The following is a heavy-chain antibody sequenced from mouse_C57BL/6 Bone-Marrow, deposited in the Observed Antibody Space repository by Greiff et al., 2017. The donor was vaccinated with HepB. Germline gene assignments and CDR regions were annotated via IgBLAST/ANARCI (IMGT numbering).Heavy chain of an antibody. J-gene: IGHJ2*01. CDR2: IYPRSGNT. D-gene: IGHD3-1*01. CDR3: ARRAVVAPPAY. V-gene: IGHV1-81*01. CDR1: GYTFTSYG. Sequence: VQLQQSGAELARPGASVKLSCKASGYTFTSYGISWVKQRTGQGLEWIGEIYPRSGNTYYNEKFKGKSTLTADKSSSTAYMDLRSLTSEDSAVYFCARRAVVAPPAYWGQGTTLTVSS.